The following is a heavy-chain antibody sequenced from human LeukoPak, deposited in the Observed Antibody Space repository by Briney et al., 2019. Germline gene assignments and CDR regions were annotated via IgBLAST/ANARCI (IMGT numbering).Heavy chain of an antibody. V-gene: IGHV1-69*04. Sequence: VASVKVSRKASGGTFSSYAISWVRQAPGQGLEWMGRIIPILGIANYAQKFQGRVTITADKSTSTAYMELSSLRSEDTAVYYCARSVGIVVVTAMPYFDYWGQGTLVTVSS. D-gene: IGHD2-21*02. J-gene: IGHJ4*02. CDR3: ARSVGIVVVTAMPYFDY. CDR1: GGTFSSYA. CDR2: IIPILGIA.